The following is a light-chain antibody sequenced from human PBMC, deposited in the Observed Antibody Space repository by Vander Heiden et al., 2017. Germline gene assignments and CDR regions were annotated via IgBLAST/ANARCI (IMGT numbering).Light chain of an antibody. J-gene: IGLJ2*01. CDR3: NSRDSSGNHLV. Sequence: SSDLTPDPAVSVALGQTVRITCEGDSLRSYYANWYQQQPGQAPVLVIYGKNNRPSGIPDRFSGSSSGNTASLTITGAQAEDEADYYCNSRDSSGNHLVFGGGTKLTVL. CDR1: SLRSYY. CDR2: GKN. V-gene: IGLV3-19*01.